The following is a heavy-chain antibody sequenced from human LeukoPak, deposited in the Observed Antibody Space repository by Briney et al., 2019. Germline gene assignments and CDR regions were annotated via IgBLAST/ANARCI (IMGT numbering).Heavy chain of an antibody. V-gene: IGHV3-30-3*01. CDR1: GFTFTDYA. CDR3: AREYYSGNYYVFDY. Sequence: GGSLRLSCAPSGFTFTDYAIHWVRQAPGNGLEWVAVISYDGDHKYYPDSVKGRFTISRDNSKNAVYLQMNSLRVQDTAVYFCAREYYSGNYYVFDYWGQGTLVTVSS. D-gene: IGHD1-26*01. CDR2: ISYDGDHK. J-gene: IGHJ4*02.